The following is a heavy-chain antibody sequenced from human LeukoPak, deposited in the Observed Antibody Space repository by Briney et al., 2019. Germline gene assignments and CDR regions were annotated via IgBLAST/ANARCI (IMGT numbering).Heavy chain of an antibody. J-gene: IGHJ4*02. CDR1: GYSISSGYY. CDR3: ASFWSGYYLGPNYYFDY. D-gene: IGHD3-3*01. V-gene: IGHV4-38-2*02. Sequence: SETLSLTCTVSGYSISSGYYWGWIRQPPGKGLEWIGSIYHSGSTYYNPSLKSRVTISVDTSKNQCSLKLSSVTAADTAVYYCASFWSGYYLGPNYYFDYWGQGTLVTVSS. CDR2: IYHSGST.